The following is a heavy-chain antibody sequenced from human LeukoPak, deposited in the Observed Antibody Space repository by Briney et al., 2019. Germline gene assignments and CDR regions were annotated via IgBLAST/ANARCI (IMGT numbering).Heavy chain of an antibody. CDR1: GGTFSSYA. V-gene: IGHV1-69*05. CDR2: IIPIFGTA. D-gene: IGHD5-24*01. Sequence: SVKVSCKASGGTFSSYAISCVRQAPGQGLEWMGRIIPIFGTANYAQKFQGRVTITTDESTSTAYMELSSLRSEDTAVYYCARERRVMARNHYYYYMDVWGKGTTVTVSS. J-gene: IGHJ6*03. CDR3: ARERRVMARNHYYYYMDV.